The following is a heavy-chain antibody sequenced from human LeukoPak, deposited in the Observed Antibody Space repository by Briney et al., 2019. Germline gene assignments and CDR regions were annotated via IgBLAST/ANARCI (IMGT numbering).Heavy chain of an antibody. D-gene: IGHD3-22*01. Sequence: SVKVSCKASGGTFSSYTISWVRQAPGQGLEWMGRIIPILGIANYAQKFQGRVTITADKSTSTAYMELSSLRSEDTAVYYCALASGYHAFDIWGQGTMVTVSS. V-gene: IGHV1-69*02. J-gene: IGHJ3*02. CDR3: ALASGYHAFDI. CDR2: IIPILGIA. CDR1: GGTFSSYT.